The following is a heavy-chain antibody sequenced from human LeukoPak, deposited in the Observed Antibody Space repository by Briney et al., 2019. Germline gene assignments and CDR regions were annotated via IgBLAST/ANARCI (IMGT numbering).Heavy chain of an antibody. CDR3: ARRRPVGYCTNGVCYIGWFDP. V-gene: IGHV4-34*01. D-gene: IGHD2-8*01. J-gene: IGHJ5*02. Sequence: SETLSLTCAVSGGSFSGYYWSWIRQPPGKGLEWIGEINHSGSTNYYRSLKSRVTISVDTSKNQFSLKLSSVTAADTAVYYCARRRPVGYCTNGVCYIGWFDPWGQGTLVTVSS. CDR1: GGSFSGYY. CDR2: INHSGST.